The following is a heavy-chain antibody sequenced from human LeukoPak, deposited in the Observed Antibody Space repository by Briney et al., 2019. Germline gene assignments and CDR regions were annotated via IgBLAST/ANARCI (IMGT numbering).Heavy chain of an antibody. CDR3: ARGSRRDPSVVDY. CDR2: ISSSSSTI. Sequence: GGSLRPSCAASGFTFSSYSMNWVRQAPGKGLEWVSYISSSSSTIYYADSVKGRFTISRDNAKNSLYLQMNSLRAEDTAVYYCARGSRRDPSVVDYWGQGTLVTVSS. V-gene: IGHV3-48*01. J-gene: IGHJ4*02. CDR1: GFTFSSYS.